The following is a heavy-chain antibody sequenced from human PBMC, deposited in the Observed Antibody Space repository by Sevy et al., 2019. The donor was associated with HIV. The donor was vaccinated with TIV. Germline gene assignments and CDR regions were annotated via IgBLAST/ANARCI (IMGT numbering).Heavy chain of an antibody. CDR2: IKSKTEGATG. CDR3: TAGVGASDFDY. Sequence: GGSLRLSCAASGFTFSNAWMSWVRQAPGKGLEWVGRIKSKTEGATGDFAAPVKGRLLISREDSRKTVYLQMNSLKTEDTAVYYCTAGVGASDFDYWGQGTLVTVSS. V-gene: IGHV3-15*01. J-gene: IGHJ4*02. D-gene: IGHD1-26*01. CDR1: GFTFSNAW.